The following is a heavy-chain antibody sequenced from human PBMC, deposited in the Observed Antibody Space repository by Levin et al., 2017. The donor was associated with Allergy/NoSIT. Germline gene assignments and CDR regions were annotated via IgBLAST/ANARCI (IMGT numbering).Heavy chain of an antibody. CDR2: ISGSGGST. CDR1: GFTFSSYA. V-gene: IGHV3-23*01. CDR3: AKDQASDIVVVVAAPYFDY. Sequence: HPGGSLRLSCAASGFTFSSYAMSWVRQAPGKGLEWVSAISGSGGSTYYADSVKGRFTISRDNSKNTLYLQMNSLRAEDTAVYYCAKDQASDIVVVVAAPYFDYWGQGTLVTVSS. D-gene: IGHD2-15*01. J-gene: IGHJ4*02.